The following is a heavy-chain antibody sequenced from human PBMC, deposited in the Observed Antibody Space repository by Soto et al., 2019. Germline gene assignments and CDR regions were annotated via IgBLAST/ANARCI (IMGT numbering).Heavy chain of an antibody. Sequence: EVQLLESGGGLVLPGGSLRLSCAASGFTFNNYAMTWVRQAPGKGLECVSAISGGGDTTSYADSVKGRFTVSRDGSKNTLYLQMGSLRAEDTSLYYCANGRGGSGSLTPRVDFWGQGTLVTVSS. CDR3: ANGRGGSGSLTPRVDF. V-gene: IGHV3-23*01. CDR1: GFTFNNYA. D-gene: IGHD3-10*01. CDR2: ISGGGDTT. J-gene: IGHJ4*02.